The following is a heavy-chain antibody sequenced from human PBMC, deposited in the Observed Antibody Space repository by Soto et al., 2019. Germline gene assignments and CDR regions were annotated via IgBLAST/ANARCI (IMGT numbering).Heavy chain of an antibody. V-gene: IGHV4-34*01. CDR3: ASFSSSSGWFDP. Sequence: SETLSLTCTVSGGSISSYYWSWIRLPPGKGLEWIGEINHSGSTSYNPSLKSRVTISADTSKNQFSLKLSSVTAADTAKYYCASFSSSSGWFDPWGQGTRVTVSS. CDR1: GGSISSYY. J-gene: IGHJ5*02. D-gene: IGHD6-6*01. CDR2: INHSGST.